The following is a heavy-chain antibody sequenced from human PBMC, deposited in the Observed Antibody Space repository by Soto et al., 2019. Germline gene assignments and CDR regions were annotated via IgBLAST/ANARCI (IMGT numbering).Heavy chain of an antibody. J-gene: IGHJ4*02. CDR2: VYWGDDQ. CDR3: VVQSGGWLLRFDW. V-gene: IGHV2-5*02. Sequence: QITLKESGPTLVKPTQTLTLTCTFSGFSLSSAGVGVGWVRQPPGKALEWLALVYWGDDQRYSPSLKSRLSITRDTSTNQVVLTMTNMDPMGTATYYCVVQSGGWLLRFDWWGQGTLVTVSS. D-gene: IGHD2-15*01. CDR1: GFSLSSAGVG.